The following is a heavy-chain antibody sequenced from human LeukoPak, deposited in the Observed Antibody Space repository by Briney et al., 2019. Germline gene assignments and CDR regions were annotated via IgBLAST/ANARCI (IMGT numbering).Heavy chain of an antibody. CDR2: ITGSTTWT. CDR3: ARELVSSGTGYFDL. Sequence: GGSLRLSCEASGFTFGNFGMTWVRRAPGKGLQWVSGITGSTTWTYYAASVKGRFTVSRDNSQNTLHLQMNSLRADETAVYYCARELVSSGTGYFDLWGRGTLVTVSS. J-gene: IGHJ2*01. CDR1: GFTFGNFG. V-gene: IGHV3-23*01. D-gene: IGHD3-10*02.